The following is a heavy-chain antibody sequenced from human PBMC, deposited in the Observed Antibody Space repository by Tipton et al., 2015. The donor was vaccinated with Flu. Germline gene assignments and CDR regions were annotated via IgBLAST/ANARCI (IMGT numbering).Heavy chain of an antibody. V-gene: IGHV4-31*03. CDR1: GGSISSGGYY. J-gene: IGHJ3*02. CDR3: ARYPPIVSFDI. CDR2: IYYSGST. D-gene: IGHD5/OR15-5a*01. Sequence: TLSLTCTVSGGSISSGGYYWSWIRQHPGKGLEWIGYIYYSGSTYYNPSLKSRVTISVDTSKNQFSLKLSSVTAADTAVYYCARYPPIVSFDIWGQGTMVTVSS.